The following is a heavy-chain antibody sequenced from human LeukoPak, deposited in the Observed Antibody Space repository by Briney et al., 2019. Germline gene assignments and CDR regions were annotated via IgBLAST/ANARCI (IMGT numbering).Heavy chain of an antibody. V-gene: IGHV3-30-3*01. CDR2: ISYDGSNK. CDR1: GFTFSSYA. J-gene: IGHJ4*02. D-gene: IGHD5-18*01. Sequence: GGALRLSCAASGFTFSSYAMHWVRQAPGKGLEWVAVISYDGSNKYYADSVKGRFTISRDNSKNTLYLQMNSLRAEDTAVYYCAGVTWYFDYWGQETLVTVSS. CDR3: AGVTWYFDY.